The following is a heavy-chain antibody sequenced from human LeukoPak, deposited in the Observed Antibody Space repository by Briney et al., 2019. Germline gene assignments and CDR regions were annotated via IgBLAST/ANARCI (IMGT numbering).Heavy chain of an antibody. V-gene: IGHV1-69*04. Sequence: SVKVSCKASGGTFSSYTISWVRQAPGQGLEWMGRIIPILGIANYAQKFQGRVTITADKSTSTAYMELSSLRSEDTAVYYCARDGSYGYFDYWGQGTPVTVSS. CDR1: GGTFSSYT. CDR3: ARDGSYGYFDY. D-gene: IGHD5-18*01. J-gene: IGHJ4*02. CDR2: IIPILGIA.